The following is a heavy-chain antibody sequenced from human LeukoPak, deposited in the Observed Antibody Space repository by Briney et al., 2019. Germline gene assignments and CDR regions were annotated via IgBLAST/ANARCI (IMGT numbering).Heavy chain of an antibody. CDR3: AKDRKVYEL. CDR2: ISGSGATT. CDR1: GLTFSTYA. V-gene: IGHV3-23*01. D-gene: IGHD5/OR15-5a*01. J-gene: IGHJ2*01. Sequence: GGSLRLSCAASGLTFSTYAMSWVRQAPGKGPEWVSGISGSGATTYYADSVKGRFSISRDNSRSMLYLQMNSLRVEETALYYCAKDRKVYELWGRGTLVTVSS.